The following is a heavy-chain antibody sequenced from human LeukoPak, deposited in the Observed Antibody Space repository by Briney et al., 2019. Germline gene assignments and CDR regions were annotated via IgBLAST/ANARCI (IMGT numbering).Heavy chain of an antibody. Sequence: PGGSLRLSCTASGFPFNEYSMNWVRQAPGKGLAWIAYIGIDSGNTWYADSVKGRFTISADSAKNSVSLQMSSLRVEDTAVYYCARDHNYAFDNWGQGTLVSVSS. CDR1: GFPFNEYS. V-gene: IGHV3-48*04. CDR2: IGIDSGNT. CDR3: ARDHNYAFDN. J-gene: IGHJ4*02. D-gene: IGHD1-1*01.